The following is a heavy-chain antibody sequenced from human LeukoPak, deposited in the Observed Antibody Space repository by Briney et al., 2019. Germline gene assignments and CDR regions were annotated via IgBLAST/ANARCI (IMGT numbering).Heavy chain of an antibody. Sequence: GGSLRLSCAASGFTFSSYGMSWVRQAPGKGLEWVSAISGSGGSTYYADSVKGRFTISRDNSKNTLYLQMNSLRAEDTAVYFCAKDVVGHQWPENYWGQGTLVTVSS. CDR3: AKDVVGHQWPENY. J-gene: IGHJ4*02. CDR1: GFTFSSYG. CDR2: ISGSGGST. V-gene: IGHV3-23*01. D-gene: IGHD6-19*01.